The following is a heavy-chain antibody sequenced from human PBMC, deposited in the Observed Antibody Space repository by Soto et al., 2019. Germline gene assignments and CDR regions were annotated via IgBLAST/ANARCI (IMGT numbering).Heavy chain of an antibody. Sequence: GSLRLSGAASGYTLSHYWMHWVRQAPGKGLVWVSGVNPDGTITTYADSVKGRFTISRDNAKNTLYLQMNSLGVEDTALYYCSYDTFGYKDLWGQGTPVTAS. V-gene: IGHV3-74*01. CDR3: SYDTFGYKDL. CDR1: GYTLSHYW. D-gene: IGHD3-9*01. J-gene: IGHJ5*02. CDR2: VNPDGTIT.